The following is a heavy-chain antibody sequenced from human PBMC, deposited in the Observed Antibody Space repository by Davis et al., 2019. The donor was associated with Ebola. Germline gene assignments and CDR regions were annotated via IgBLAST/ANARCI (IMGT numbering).Heavy chain of an antibody. Sequence: GPLRLPCAVYGGSFSGYYWSWIRQPPGKGLEWIGEINHSGSTNYNPSLKSRVTISVDTSKNQFSLKLSSVTAADTAVYYCARDGAYYGMDVWGQGTTVTVSS. CDR1: GGSFSGYY. J-gene: IGHJ6*02. D-gene: IGHD3-16*01. V-gene: IGHV4-34*01. CDR3: ARDGAYYGMDV. CDR2: INHSGST.